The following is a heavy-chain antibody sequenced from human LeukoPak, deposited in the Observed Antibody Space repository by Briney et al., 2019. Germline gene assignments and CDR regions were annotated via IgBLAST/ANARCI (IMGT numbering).Heavy chain of an antibody. CDR1: GFTFSTYS. Sequence: GGSLRLSCAASGFTFSTYSMNWVRQAPGKGLEWVSYIRTSSSSIHYADSVKGRFTISRDNAKNSLYLQMNSLRAEDTAVYYCARAGSGYYFDYWGQGTLVTVSS. CDR3: ARAGSGYYFDY. CDR2: IRTSSSSI. J-gene: IGHJ4*02. V-gene: IGHV3-48*01. D-gene: IGHD3-22*01.